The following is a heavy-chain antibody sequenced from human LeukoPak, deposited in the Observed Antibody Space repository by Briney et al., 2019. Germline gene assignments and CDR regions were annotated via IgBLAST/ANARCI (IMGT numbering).Heavy chain of an antibody. CDR1: GYTFTSYG. Sequence: ASVKVSCKASGYTFTSYGISWVRQAPGQGLEWMGWISAYNGNTNYAQKLQGRVTMTIDTSTSTAYMELRSLRSDDTAVYYCARVPAATHYYYYYMDVWGKGTTVTVSS. CDR3: ARVPAATHYYYYYMDV. J-gene: IGHJ6*03. CDR2: ISAYNGNT. D-gene: IGHD2-2*01. V-gene: IGHV1-18*01.